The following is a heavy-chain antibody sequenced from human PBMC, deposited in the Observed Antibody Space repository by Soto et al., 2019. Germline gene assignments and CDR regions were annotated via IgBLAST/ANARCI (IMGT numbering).Heavy chain of an antibody. D-gene: IGHD2-21*02. CDR1: GGSISSGGYY. CDR3: ARSSPVVTAP. Sequence: QVQLQESGPGPVKPSQTLSLTRTVSGGSISSGGYYWSWIRQHPGKGLEWIGYIYYSGSTYYNPSLKSRITISVDTSKNQFSLKLSSVTAADTAVYYCARSSPVVTAPWGQGTLVTVSS. V-gene: IGHV4-31*03. CDR2: IYYSGST. J-gene: IGHJ5*02.